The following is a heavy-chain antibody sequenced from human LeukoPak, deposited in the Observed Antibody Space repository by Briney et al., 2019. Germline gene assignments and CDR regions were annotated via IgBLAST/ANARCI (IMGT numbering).Heavy chain of an antibody. CDR1: GYTFTSYW. D-gene: IGHD2-15*01. CDR2: TQPSDSDT. Sequence: GESLKISCQGSGYTFTSYWIGWVRQMPGKGLEWMGITQPSDSDTRYSPSFQGQVIISVDKSISTAYLQWSSLKASDTAIYYCARRCSGGSCFHYWGQGTLVTVSS. V-gene: IGHV5-51*01. CDR3: ARRCSGGSCFHY. J-gene: IGHJ4*02.